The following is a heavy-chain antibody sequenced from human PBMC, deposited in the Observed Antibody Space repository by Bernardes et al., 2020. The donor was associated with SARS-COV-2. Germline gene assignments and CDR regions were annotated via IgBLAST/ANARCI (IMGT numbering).Heavy chain of an antibody. Sequence: SETLSLTCTVSGGSISSYYWSWIRQPPGQGLEWIGYIYYSGSTNYNPSLKSRVTISVDTSKNQFSLKLSSVTAADTAVYYCARDCSSTSCQEGYYYYGMDVWGQGTTVTVSS. J-gene: IGHJ6*02. CDR1: GGSISSYY. CDR3: ARDCSSTSCQEGYYYYGMDV. V-gene: IGHV4-59*01. CDR2: IYYSGST. D-gene: IGHD2-2*01.